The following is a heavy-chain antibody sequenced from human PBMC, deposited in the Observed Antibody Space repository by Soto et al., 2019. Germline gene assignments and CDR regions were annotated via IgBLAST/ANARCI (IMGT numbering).Heavy chain of an antibody. V-gene: IGHV3-23*01. CDR3: AKTEVAATSPLPFDI. J-gene: IGHJ3*02. D-gene: IGHD2-15*01. CDR2: ISGSGGST. CDR1: GFTFSSYA. Sequence: GGSLRLSCAASGFTFSSYAMSWVRQAPGKGLEWASAISGSGGSTYYADSVKGRFTISRDNSKNTLYLQMNSLRAEDTAVYYCAKTEVAATSPLPFDIWGQGTMVTVSS.